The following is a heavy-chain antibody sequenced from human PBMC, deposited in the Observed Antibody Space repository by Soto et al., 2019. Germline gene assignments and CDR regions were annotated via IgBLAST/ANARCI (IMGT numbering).Heavy chain of an antibody. Sequence: SVKVSCKASGGTFSSYAISWVRQAPGQGLEWMGGIIPIFGTANYAQKFQRRVTITADESTSTAYMELTSLRSEDTAVYYCAMAPLKGYCSGGSCPQFDYWGQGTLVTVSS. CDR2: IIPIFGTA. CDR3: AMAPLKGYCSGGSCPQFDY. CDR1: GGTFSSYA. D-gene: IGHD2-15*01. J-gene: IGHJ4*02. V-gene: IGHV1-69*13.